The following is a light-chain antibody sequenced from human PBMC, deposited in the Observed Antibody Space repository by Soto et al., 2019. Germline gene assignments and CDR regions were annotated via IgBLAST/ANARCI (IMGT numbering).Light chain of an antibody. V-gene: IGKV1-9*01. CDR1: QDISIY. J-gene: IGKJ2*01. CDR3: QLYDFFPYT. Sequence: IQLTQSPSSLSASVGDRVTITCRASQDISIYLAWYQQEPGKAPKLLIYAASTLQSGVPSRFSGSGSGTDFTLTISSLRPDDFATYYCQLYDFFPYTFGQG. CDR2: AAS.